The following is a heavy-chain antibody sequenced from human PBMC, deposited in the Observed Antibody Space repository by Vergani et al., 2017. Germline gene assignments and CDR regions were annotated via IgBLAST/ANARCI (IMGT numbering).Heavy chain of an antibody. D-gene: IGHD3-3*01. CDR1: GFTFDDYA. CDR3: AKDVRHDFWSGYPDY. J-gene: IGHJ4*02. Sequence: EVQLVESGGGLVQPGRSLRLSCAASGFTFDDYAMHWVRQAPGKGLEWVSGISWNSGSIGYADSVKGRFTISRDNAKNSLYLQMNSLRAEDTALYYCAKDVRHDFWSGYPDYWGQGTLVTSPQ. V-gene: IGHV3-9*01. CDR2: ISWNSGSI.